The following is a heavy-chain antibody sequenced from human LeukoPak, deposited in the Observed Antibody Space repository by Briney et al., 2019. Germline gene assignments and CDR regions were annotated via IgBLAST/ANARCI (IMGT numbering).Heavy chain of an antibody. V-gene: IGHV4-39*01. CDR2: IYYSGST. Sequence: SETLSLTCTVSGGSISSSSYSWGWIRQPPGKGLEWIGSIYYSGSTYYNPSLKSRVTISVDTSKNQFSLKLSSVTAADTAVYYCARPLYSSSWSFTQYYYYGMDVWGQGTTVTVSS. CDR3: ARPLYSSSWSFTQYYYYGMDV. CDR1: GGSISSSSYS. J-gene: IGHJ6*02. D-gene: IGHD6-13*01.